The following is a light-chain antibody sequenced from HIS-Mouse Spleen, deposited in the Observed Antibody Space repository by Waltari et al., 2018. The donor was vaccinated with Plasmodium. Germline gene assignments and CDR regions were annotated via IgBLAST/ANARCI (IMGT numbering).Light chain of an antibody. CDR3: YSTDSSGNHRV. V-gene: IGLV3-10*01. CDR1: ALPKKS. CDR2: EDS. Sequence: SYELTQPPSVSVSPGQTARITCPGDALPKKSAYWYQQKSGQAPVLVIYEDSNRPSGIPERFSGSSSGTMATLTISGAQVEDEADYYCYSTDSSGNHRVFSGGTKLTVL. J-gene: IGLJ3*02.